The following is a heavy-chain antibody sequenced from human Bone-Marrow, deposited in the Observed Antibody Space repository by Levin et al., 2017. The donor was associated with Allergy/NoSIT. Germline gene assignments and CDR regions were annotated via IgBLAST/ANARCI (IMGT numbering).Heavy chain of an antibody. V-gene: IGHV3-73*01. CDR3: QEFGRG. D-gene: IGHD2/OR15-2a*01. Sequence: LSLTCVASGFTFSDSSVHWVRQASGKGLEWVGRIRRKTQGYATAYAPSLRGRFTISRDDSNKTAYLQLSGLRPEDTAVYYCQEFGRGWGQGTLVTVSS. CDR1: GFTFSDSS. CDR2: IRRKTQGYAT. J-gene: IGHJ4*02.